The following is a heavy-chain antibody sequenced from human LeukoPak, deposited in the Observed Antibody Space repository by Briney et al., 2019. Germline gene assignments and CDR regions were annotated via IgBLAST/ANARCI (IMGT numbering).Heavy chain of an antibody. V-gene: IGHV1-46*01. CDR1: GYTFTSYY. CDR2: INPSGGST. J-gene: IGHJ6*02. Sequence: ASVTVSCTASGYTFTSYYMHWVRQAPGQGLEWMGVINPSGGSTSYAQKFQGRVTMTRDTSTSTVYMELSSLRSEDTAVYYCARMVQWQHTYYYYGMDVWGQGTTVTVSS. D-gene: IGHD3-10*01. CDR3: ARMVQWQHTYYYYGMDV.